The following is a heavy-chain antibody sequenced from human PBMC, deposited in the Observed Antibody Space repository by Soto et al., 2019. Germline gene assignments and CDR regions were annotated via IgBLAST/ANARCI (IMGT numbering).Heavy chain of an antibody. CDR3: AKGVDPVYIVVVPAAIGDY. J-gene: IGHJ4*02. V-gene: IGHV3-23*01. CDR1: GFTFSSYA. D-gene: IGHD2-2*01. CDR2: ISGSGGST. Sequence: PGGSLRLSCAASGFTFSSYARSWVRQAPGKGLEWVSAISGSGGSTYYADSVKGRFTISRDHSKNTLYLQMNSLRAEDTAVYYCAKGVDPVYIVVVPAAIGDYWGQGTLVTVSS.